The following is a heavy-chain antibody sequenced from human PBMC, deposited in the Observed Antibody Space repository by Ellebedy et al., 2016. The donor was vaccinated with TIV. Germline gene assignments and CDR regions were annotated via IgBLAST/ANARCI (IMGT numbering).Heavy chain of an antibody. CDR2: ISSDGSNK. D-gene: IGHD6-13*01. Sequence: PGGSLRLSCVASGFTFSNYGMHWVRQAPGQGLEWVAVISSDGSNKYYADSVKGRFTISRDNSKNTLYLQMNSLRAEDTAVYYCAKEQSSSWYSFYFDYWGQGTLVTVSS. CDR3: AKEQSSSWYSFYFDY. CDR1: GFTFSNYG. V-gene: IGHV3-30*18. J-gene: IGHJ4*02.